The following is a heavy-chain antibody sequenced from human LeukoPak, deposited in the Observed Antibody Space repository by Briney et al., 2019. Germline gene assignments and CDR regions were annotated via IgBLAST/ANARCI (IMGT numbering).Heavy chain of an antibody. J-gene: IGHJ3*01. CDR1: GLTFSSYA. V-gene: IGHV3-23*01. D-gene: IGHD3-9*01. CDR3: AKDRHYDILTGP. Sequence: GGSLRLSCAASGLTFSSYAMSWVRQAPGKGLEWVSAISGSGGSTYYADSVKGRFTISRDNSKNTLYLQMNSLRAEDTAVYYCAKDRHYDILTGPWGQGTMVTVSS. CDR2: ISGSGGST.